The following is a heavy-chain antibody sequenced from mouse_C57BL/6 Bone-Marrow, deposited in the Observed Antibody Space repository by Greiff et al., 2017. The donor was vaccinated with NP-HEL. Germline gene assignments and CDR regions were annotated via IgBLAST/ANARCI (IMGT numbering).Heavy chain of an antibody. V-gene: IGHV8-8*01. Sequence: QVTLQESGPGILQPSPTLSLSCSFSGFSLSTFGMGVGWLRPPSGKGLEWLAHPWWDDAKYYNPALKSRLTISKDTSKNQIFLKIANVDTADTATYYCARISTTVPVPYWYFDVWGTGTTVTVSS. D-gene: IGHD1-1*01. CDR1: GFSLSTFGMG. CDR2: PWWDDAK. J-gene: IGHJ1*03. CDR3: ARISTTVPVPYWYFDV.